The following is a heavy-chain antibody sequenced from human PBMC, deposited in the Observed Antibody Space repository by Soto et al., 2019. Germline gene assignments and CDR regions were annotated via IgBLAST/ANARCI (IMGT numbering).Heavy chain of an antibody. CDR2: IYWDDDK. Sequence: QITLKESGPTVVKPTQTLTLTCSLSGFSLNTGGVGVGWIRQPPGKALEWLAVIYWDDDKSWNPSLRDRLTIHRDASDDQVGLTVTNMDPVDTGTYYCARRRGGFGGGWTTPYFAYWGQGTLVTGSS. J-gene: IGHJ4*02. CDR3: ARRRGGFGGGWTTPYFAY. CDR1: GFSLNTGGVG. V-gene: IGHV2-5*02. D-gene: IGHD6-19*01.